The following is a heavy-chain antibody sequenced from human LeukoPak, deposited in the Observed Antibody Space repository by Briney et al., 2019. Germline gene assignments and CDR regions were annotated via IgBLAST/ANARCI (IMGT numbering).Heavy chain of an antibody. CDR2: IYYSGST. Sequence: PSETLSLTCAVSGGSISSYYWSWIRQPPGKGLEWIGYIYYSGSTNYNPSLKSRVTVSVDTSKNQFSLKLSSVTAADTAVYYCARLGDYGSLDYWGQGTLVTVSS. CDR3: ARLGDYGSLDY. D-gene: IGHD3-10*01. J-gene: IGHJ4*02. CDR1: GGSISSYY. V-gene: IGHV4-59*08.